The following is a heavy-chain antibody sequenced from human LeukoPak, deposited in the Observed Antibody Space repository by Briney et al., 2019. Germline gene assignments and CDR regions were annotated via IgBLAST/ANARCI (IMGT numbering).Heavy chain of an antibody. CDR2: IYYSGST. CDR1: GGSISSGYH. D-gene: IGHD3-10*01. Sequence: SETPSLTCTVSGGSISSGYHWGWIRQPPGKGLEWIGYIYYSGSTNYNPSLKSRVTISVDTSKNQFSLKLSSVTAADTAVYYCARGRAGYYYGSGSYYNGAYYFDYWGQGTLVTVSS. V-gene: IGHV4-61*05. J-gene: IGHJ4*02. CDR3: ARGRAGYYYGSGSYYNGAYYFDY.